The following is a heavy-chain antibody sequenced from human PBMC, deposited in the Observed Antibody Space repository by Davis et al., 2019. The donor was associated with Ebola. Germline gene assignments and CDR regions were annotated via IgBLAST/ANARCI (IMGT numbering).Heavy chain of an antibody. Sequence: GGSLRLSCAASGFTFSSYWMHWVRQAPGKGLEWVAVISYDGSNKYYADSVKGRFTISRDNSKNTLYLQMNSLRAEDTAVYYCARVDCSSTSCYDYFDYWGQGTLVTVSS. CDR2: ISYDGSNK. CDR3: ARVDCSSTSCYDYFDY. D-gene: IGHD2-2*01. V-gene: IGHV3-30-3*01. J-gene: IGHJ4*02. CDR1: GFTFSSYW.